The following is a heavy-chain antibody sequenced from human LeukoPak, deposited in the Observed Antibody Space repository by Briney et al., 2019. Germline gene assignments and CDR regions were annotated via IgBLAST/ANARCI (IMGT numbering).Heavy chain of an antibody. CDR3: ARPNLVKWFGELLSPYYFDY. D-gene: IGHD3-10*01. CDR1: GYTFTVYY. Sequence: ASVKVSCKASGYTFTVYYMHWVRQAPGQGLEWMGWINPNSGGTNYAQKFQGWVTMTRDTSISTAYMELSRLRSDDTAVYYCARPNLVKWFGELLSPYYFDYWGQGTLVTVSS. V-gene: IGHV1-2*04. J-gene: IGHJ4*02. CDR2: INPNSGGT.